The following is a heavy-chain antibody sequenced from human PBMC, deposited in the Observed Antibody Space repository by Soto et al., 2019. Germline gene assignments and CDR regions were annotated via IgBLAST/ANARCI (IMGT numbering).Heavy chain of an antibody. CDR2: ISTVGSNI. D-gene: IGHD3-10*01. CDR1: GFRFSDYY. V-gene: IGHV3-11*01. CDR3: ARHRKEFASWFDP. Sequence: GSLSLSCAASGFRFSDYYVSWVRQAPGKGLEWISYISTVGSNIYYADSVKGRFTMSRDNAKSSLYLQMNGLRVEDTAVYYCARHRKEFASWFDPWGQGTLVTVSS. J-gene: IGHJ5*02.